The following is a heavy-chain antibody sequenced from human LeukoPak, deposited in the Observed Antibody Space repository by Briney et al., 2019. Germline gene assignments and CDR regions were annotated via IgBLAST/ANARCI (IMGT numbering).Heavy chain of an antibody. CDR1: GGSISTANYY. Sequence: SETLSLTCTVSGGSISTANYYWGWVRQPPGKGLEWIGNIFYSGSTYYSPPLKSRLTITLDTSSNQFPLSLNSVTAADTAVYYCAKSNGYGLVDIWGKGTMVTVSS. V-gene: IGHV4-39*06. J-gene: IGHJ3*02. D-gene: IGHD3-10*01. CDR3: AKSNGYGLVDI. CDR2: IFYSGST.